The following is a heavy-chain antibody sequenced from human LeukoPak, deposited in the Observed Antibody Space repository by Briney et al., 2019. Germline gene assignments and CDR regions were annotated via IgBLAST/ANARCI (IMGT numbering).Heavy chain of an antibody. CDR3: ARFDRYYDSSGYYYFDY. V-gene: IGHV5-51*01. CDR2: IYPGDYDT. D-gene: IGHD3-22*01. CDR1: GYSFTSYW. J-gene: IGHJ4*02. Sequence: GESLKIPCKGSGYSFTSYWIGWVRQMPGKGLEWMGIIYPGDYDTRYSPSFQGQVTISADKSISTAYLQWSSLKASDTAMYYCARFDRYYDSSGYYYFDYWGQGTLVTVSS.